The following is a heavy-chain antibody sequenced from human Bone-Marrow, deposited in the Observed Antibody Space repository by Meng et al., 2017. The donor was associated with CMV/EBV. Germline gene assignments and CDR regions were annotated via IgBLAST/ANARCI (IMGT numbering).Heavy chain of an antibody. J-gene: IGHJ5*02. D-gene: IGHD2-15*01. Sequence: CTFSGSSRSTGDVGVGWIRQPPGEALEWLALIFWGDAKRYSSSLKNRLTVTKDTSKNQIVLTMTNMDPVDTDTYYYAHSVSRGCLDTWGQGTLVTVSS. V-gene: IGHV2-5*02. CDR3: AHSVSRGCLDT. CDR1: GSSRSTGDVG. CDR2: IFWGDAK.